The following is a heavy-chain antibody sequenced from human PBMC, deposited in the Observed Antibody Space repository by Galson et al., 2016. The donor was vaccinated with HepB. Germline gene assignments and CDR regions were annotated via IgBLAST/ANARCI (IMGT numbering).Heavy chain of an antibody. CDR1: GGTFRNYV. D-gene: IGHD3-10*01. Sequence: SVKVSCKASGGTFRNYVINWVRQAPGQGLEWMGRVIPILGMANYAQRFQGRVTITADESTSSAYMELTSLRSEDTAGYFCAIPNSGGYFPPDLWGQGTLVPVSS. CDR3: AIPNSGGYFPPDL. CDR2: VIPILGMA. V-gene: IGHV1-69*04. J-gene: IGHJ4*02.